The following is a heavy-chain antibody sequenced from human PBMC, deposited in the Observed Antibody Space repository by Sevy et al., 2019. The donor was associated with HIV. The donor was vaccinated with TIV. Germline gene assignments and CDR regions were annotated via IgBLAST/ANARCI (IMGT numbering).Heavy chain of an antibody. CDR2: IKQDGSEK. CDR3: ARDTGIPFDY. Sequence: GGSLRLSCATSGFTFTSYWMSWVRQAPGKGMEWVANIKQDGSEKNYVDSVKGRFTISRDNAKNSLYLQMNSLRAEDTAVYYCARDTGIPFDYWGQGTLVTVSS. V-gene: IGHV3-7*01. D-gene: IGHD5-18*01. CDR1: GFTFTSYW. J-gene: IGHJ4*02.